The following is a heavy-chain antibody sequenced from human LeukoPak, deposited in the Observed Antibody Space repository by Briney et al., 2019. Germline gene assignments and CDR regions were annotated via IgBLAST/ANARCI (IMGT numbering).Heavy chain of an antibody. CDR3: AKDYGYYSSYYYGMDV. V-gene: IGHV3-30*02. Sequence: GGSLRLSCTASGFSFKNYGMHWVRQAPGKGLEWVAVIWYDGSKEYYADSVKGRFIISRDNSKNTLYLQMNSLRAEDTAVYYCAKDYGYYSSYYYGMDVWGQGTTVTVSS. J-gene: IGHJ6*02. CDR2: IWYDGSKE. CDR1: GFSFKNYG. D-gene: IGHD4-11*01.